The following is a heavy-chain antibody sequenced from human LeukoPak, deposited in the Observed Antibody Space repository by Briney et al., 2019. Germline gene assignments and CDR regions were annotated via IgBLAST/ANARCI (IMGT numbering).Heavy chain of an antibody. V-gene: IGHV4-31*03. J-gene: IGHJ4*02. CDR3: ARESSRGSSGWPSFDY. CDR2: IYYSGST. D-gene: IGHD6-19*01. Sequence: PSQTPSLTCTVSGGSISSGGYYWSWIRQHPGKGLEWIGYIYYSGSTYYNPSLKSRVTISVDTSKNQFSLKLSSVTAADTAVYYCARESSRGSSGWPSFDYWGQGTLVTVSS. CDR1: GGSISSGGYY.